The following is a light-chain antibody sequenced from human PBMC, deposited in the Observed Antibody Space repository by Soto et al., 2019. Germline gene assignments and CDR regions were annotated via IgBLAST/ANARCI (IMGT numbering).Light chain of an antibody. CDR1: SSNIGAGYD. CDR2: GNT. Sequence: QPVLTQPPSVSGAPGQRVTISCTGSSSNIGAGYDGYWYQQLQGTAPKLLIYGNTNRPSGVPDRFSGSKSGTSASLAITGRQAEDEADYYCQSYDSSLNGWVFGGGTKLTVL. J-gene: IGLJ3*02. V-gene: IGLV1-40*01. CDR3: QSYDSSLNGWV.